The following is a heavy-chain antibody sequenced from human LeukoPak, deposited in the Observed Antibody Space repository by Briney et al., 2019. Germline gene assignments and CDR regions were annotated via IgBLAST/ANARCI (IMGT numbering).Heavy chain of an antibody. J-gene: IGHJ4*02. V-gene: IGHV4-30-4*01. D-gene: IGHD1-26*01. CDR3: ASVTVWELATHTGGSFDY. CDR2: IYHTGTT. Sequence: SETLSLTCTVSGGLISRIEYYWGWVRQSPVKGLEWLGHIYHTGTTLYSPHLNNRLTVSVDSSKNQFSLTLNSVTAADTAVYYCASVTVWELATHTGGSFDYWGRGILVTVSS. CDR1: GGLISRIEYY.